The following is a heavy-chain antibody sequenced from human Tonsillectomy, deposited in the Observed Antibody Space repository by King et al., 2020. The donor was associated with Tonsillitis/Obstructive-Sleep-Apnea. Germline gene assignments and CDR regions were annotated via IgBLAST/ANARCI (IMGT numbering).Heavy chain of an antibody. V-gene: IGHV6-1*01. CDR3: ARRRVGGAFDI. Sequence: VQLQQSGPGLVKPSQTLSLTCAISGDIVSSNSAAWTWLRQSPSRGLEWLGRTYYRSKWYSDYAVSVKSRITINPDITENQFSLQLNSVTPEDTAVYYCARRRVGGAFDIWGQGTMVTVSS. CDR2: TYYRSKWYS. J-gene: IGHJ3*02. D-gene: IGHD3-16*01. CDR1: GDIVSSNSAA.